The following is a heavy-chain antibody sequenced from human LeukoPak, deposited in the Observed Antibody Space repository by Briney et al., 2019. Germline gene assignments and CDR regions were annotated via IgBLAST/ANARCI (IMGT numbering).Heavy chain of an antibody. J-gene: IGHJ4*02. CDR1: GFTVSSNY. D-gene: IGHD3-9*01. CDR2: IYSGGST. CDR3: TTARGYDILTGYLYHFDY. Sequence: GRSLRLSCAASGFTVSSNYMSWVRQAPGKGLEWVSVIYSGGSTYYADSVKGRFTISRDNSKNTLYLQMNSLRAEDTAVYYCTTARGYDILTGYLYHFDYWGQGTLVTVSS. V-gene: IGHV3-66*02.